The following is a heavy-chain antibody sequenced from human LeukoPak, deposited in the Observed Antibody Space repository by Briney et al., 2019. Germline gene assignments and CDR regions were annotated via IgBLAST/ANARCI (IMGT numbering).Heavy chain of an antibody. CDR2: ISSSSNYI. V-gene: IGHV3-21*01. CDR1: GFTFSSYS. Sequence: GGSLRLSCAASGFTFSSYSMNWVRDAPGKGLEWVSSISSSSNYIYYADSVKGRFTISRDNAKNSLYLQMNSLRAEDTAVYYCARATKVVGGATYYFDYWGQGTLVTVSS. D-gene: IGHD1-26*01. CDR3: ARATKVVGGATYYFDY. J-gene: IGHJ4*02.